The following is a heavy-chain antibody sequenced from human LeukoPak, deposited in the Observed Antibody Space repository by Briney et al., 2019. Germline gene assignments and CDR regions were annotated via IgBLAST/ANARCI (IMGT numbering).Heavy chain of an antibody. J-gene: IGHJ4*02. D-gene: IGHD3-10*01. Sequence: ASVKVSCKASGCTVTSYGISWVRQAPGQGLEWRGWISAYNGNTNDAQKLQGRVTMTTDTSTSTAYMELRSLRSADTAVYYCARGSYYGSGTIGAFGYWGQGTLVTVSS. CDR2: ISAYNGNT. V-gene: IGHV1-18*01. CDR3: ARGSYYGSGTIGAFGY. CDR1: GCTVTSYG.